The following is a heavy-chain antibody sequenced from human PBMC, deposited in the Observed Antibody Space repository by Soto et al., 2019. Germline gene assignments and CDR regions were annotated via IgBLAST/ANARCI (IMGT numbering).Heavy chain of an antibody. J-gene: IGHJ5*02. CDR2: MYHSGST. Sequence: SETLSLTCTVSGRSISSYYWSWIRQPPGKGLEWIGYMYHSGSTNYNPSLKSRVTISVDTSKNQFSLKLSSVTAADTAVYYCARYCSGGSCYLDPWGQGTLVTVSS. D-gene: IGHD2-15*01. CDR3: ARYCSGGSCYLDP. V-gene: IGHV4-59*01. CDR1: GRSISSYY.